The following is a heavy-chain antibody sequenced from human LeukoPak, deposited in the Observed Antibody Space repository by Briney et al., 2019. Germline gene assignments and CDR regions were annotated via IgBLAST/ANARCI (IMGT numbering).Heavy chain of an antibody. V-gene: IGHV4-59*01. CDR1: GGSISSYY. J-gene: IGHJ4*02. CDR3: ARGWVAGTFADY. CDR2: IYYSGST. D-gene: IGHD6-19*01. Sequence: TLSLTCTVSGGSISSYYWSWIRQPPGKGLEWIGYIYYSGSTNYNPSLKSRVTISVDTSKNQFSLKLSSVTAADTAVYYCARGWVAGTFADYWGQGTLVTVSS.